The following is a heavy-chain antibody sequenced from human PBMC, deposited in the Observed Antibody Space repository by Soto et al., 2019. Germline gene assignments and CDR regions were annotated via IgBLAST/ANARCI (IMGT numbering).Heavy chain of an antibody. CDR3: ARSNGGAGFDY. CDR2: IYHSGST. Sequence: QLQLQESGSGLVKPSQTLSLTCAVSGGSISSGGYSWSWIRQPPGKGLEWIGYIYHSGSTYYNPPRRSRVTIAVDRSKNQFSLKLSSVTAADTAVYYCARSNGGAGFDYWGQGTLGTVSS. CDR1: GGSISSGGYS. V-gene: IGHV4-30-2*01. J-gene: IGHJ4*02. D-gene: IGHD2-8*01.